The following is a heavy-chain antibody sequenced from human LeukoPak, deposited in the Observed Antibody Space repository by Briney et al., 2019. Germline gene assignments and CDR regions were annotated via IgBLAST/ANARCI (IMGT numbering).Heavy chain of an antibody. D-gene: IGHD5-18*01. CDR3: ARDKQHSYGRYFDH. CDR1: GGSISTYH. V-gene: IGHV4-59*01. J-gene: IGHJ4*02. CDR2: MQSTGNS. Sequence: SETLSLTCTVSGGSISTYHWNWIRKSPEKGLEWIGYMQSTGNSNYNPSLKSRVTMSVDMSRNQIVLNLSSVTAADTAVYFCARDKQHSYGRYFDHWGQGTLVSVSS.